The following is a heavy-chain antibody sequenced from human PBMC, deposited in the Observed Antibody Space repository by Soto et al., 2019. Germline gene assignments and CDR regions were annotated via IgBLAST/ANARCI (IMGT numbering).Heavy chain of an antibody. V-gene: IGHV3-21*06. CDR2: ISSTTNYI. Sequence: VRHAPGKGLEWVSSISSTTNYIYYGDSMKGRFTISRDNAKNSLYLEMNSLRAEDTAVYYCARESEDLTSNFDYWGQGTLVTVSS. J-gene: IGHJ4*02. CDR3: ARESEDLTSNFDY.